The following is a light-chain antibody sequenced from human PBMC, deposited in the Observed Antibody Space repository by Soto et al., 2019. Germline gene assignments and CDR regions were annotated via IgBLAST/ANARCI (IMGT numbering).Light chain of an antibody. CDR1: QSVSSSY. J-gene: IGKJ5*01. Sequence: EIVLTQSPGTLSLSPGERATLSCRASQSVSSSYLAWYQQKPGQAPRLLIYGASSRATGIPDRFSGSGSGTDFTLTISRLEPEDFAVYYCQQYGSFPPLTFGEGARPEIK. CDR3: QQYGSFPPLT. CDR2: GAS. V-gene: IGKV3-20*01.